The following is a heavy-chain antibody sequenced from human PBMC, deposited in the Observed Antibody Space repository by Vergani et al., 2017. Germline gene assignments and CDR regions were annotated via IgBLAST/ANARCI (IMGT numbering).Heavy chain of an antibody. D-gene: IGHD2-8*01. CDR1: GGTFSSYT. V-gene: IGHV1-69*02. J-gene: IGHJ4*02. Sequence: QVQLVQSGAEVKKPGSSVKVSCKASGGTFSSYTISWVRQAPGQGLEWMGRIIPILGIANYAQKFQGRVTITADKSTSTAYMELRSLRSDDTAVYYCARGEVGYCTNGVCAFDYWGQGTLVTVSS. CDR2: IIPILGIA. CDR3: ARGEVGYCTNGVCAFDY.